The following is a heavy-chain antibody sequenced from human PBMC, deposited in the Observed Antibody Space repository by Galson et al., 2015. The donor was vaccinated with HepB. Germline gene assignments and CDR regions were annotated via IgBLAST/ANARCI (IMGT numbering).Heavy chain of an antibody. J-gene: IGHJ2*01. CDR2: INPTGSSA. V-gene: IGHV1-46*01. CDR3: ARDNSHSCSDGSCRSYWYFDL. Sequence: SVKVSCKASGYSFTSHYMHWVRQAPGQGLQWMGVINPTGSSATYEREFQGRATITRDTSTSTDYLGLTSLRSEDTAVYYCARDNSHSCSDGSCRSYWYFDLCGRGTLVTVAS. CDR1: GYSFTSHY. D-gene: IGHD2-15*01.